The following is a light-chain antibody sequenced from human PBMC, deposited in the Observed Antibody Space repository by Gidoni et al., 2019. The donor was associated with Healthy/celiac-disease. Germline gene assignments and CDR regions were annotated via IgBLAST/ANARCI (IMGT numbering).Light chain of an antibody. J-gene: IGKJ4*01. CDR3: QQRSNWPPALT. CDR1: QSVSSY. Sequence: EIVLTQSPATLSLSPGERATLSCRASQSVSSYLAWYQQNPGQAPRLLIYDASNRATGIPARFSGSGSGTDFTLTISSLEPEDFAVYYCQQRSNWPPALTFGGXTKVEIK. CDR2: DAS. V-gene: IGKV3-11*01.